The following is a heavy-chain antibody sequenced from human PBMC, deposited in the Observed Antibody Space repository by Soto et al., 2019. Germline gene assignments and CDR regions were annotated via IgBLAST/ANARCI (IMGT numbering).Heavy chain of an antibody. V-gene: IGHV3-66*01. D-gene: IGHD1-20*01. Sequence: GGSLRLSCAASGFTVNSNHMSWVRQAPGKGLEWVSVVYSGGTTYYADSVKGRFTISRDNSKNTVYLQMNSLSAEDTAMYYCARRYSASRPLDSWCQGTLVTVSS. CDR1: GFTVNSNH. J-gene: IGHJ4*02. CDR2: VYSGGTT. CDR3: ARRYSASRPLDS.